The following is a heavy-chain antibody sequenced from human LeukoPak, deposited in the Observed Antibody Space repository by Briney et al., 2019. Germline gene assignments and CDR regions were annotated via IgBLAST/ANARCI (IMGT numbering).Heavy chain of an antibody. CDR2: IYTSGST. D-gene: IGHD3-9*01. CDR1: GGSISSYY. V-gene: IGHV4-4*07. Sequence: SETLSLTCTVSGGSISSYYWSWIRQPAGKGLEWIGRIYTSGSTNYNPSLKSRVTMSVDTSKNQFSLKLSSVTAADTAVYYCARDTYDILTGYNKGVPVFDYWGQGTLVTVSS. J-gene: IGHJ4*02. CDR3: ARDTYDILTGYNKGVPVFDY.